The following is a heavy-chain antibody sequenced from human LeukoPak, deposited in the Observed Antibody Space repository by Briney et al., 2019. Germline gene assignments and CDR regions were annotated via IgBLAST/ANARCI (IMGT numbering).Heavy chain of an antibody. V-gene: IGHV3-21*01. J-gene: IGHJ4*02. D-gene: IGHD4-11*01. CDR3: ASLTKAFPLFDY. CDR1: GFTFSSYT. Sequence: GGSLRLSCAASGFTFSSYTMNWVRQAPGKGLEWVSSISSSSSYIYYADSVKGRFTISRDNAKNSLYLQMNSLRAEDTAVYYCASLTKAFPLFDYWGQGTLVTVSS. CDR2: ISSSSSYI.